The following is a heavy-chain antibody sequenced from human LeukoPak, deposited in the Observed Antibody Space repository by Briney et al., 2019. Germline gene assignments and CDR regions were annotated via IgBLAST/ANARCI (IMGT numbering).Heavy chain of an antibody. Sequence: SVKVSCKASGGTFSSYAISWVRQAPGQGLEWMGRIIPILGIANYAQKFQGRVTITADKSTSTAYMELSSLRSEDTAVYYCARVGANSGSFTDYWGQGTLVTVSS. CDR1: GGTFSSYA. V-gene: IGHV1-69*04. D-gene: IGHD3-22*01. J-gene: IGHJ4*02. CDR3: ARVGANSGSFTDY. CDR2: IIPILGIA.